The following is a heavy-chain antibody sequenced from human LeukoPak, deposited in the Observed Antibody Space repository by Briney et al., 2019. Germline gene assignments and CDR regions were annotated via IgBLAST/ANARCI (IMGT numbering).Heavy chain of an antibody. Sequence: SETLSLTCTVSGGSISSYYWSWIRQPPGKGLEWIGHIYYSGSNNYNPSLKSRVTISVDTSKNQFSLKLSSVTAADTAVYYCARSLGYNSILDYWGQGTLVTVSS. CDR1: GGSISSYY. J-gene: IGHJ4*02. D-gene: IGHD5-24*01. CDR3: ARSLGYNSILDY. V-gene: IGHV4-59*08. CDR2: IYYSGSN.